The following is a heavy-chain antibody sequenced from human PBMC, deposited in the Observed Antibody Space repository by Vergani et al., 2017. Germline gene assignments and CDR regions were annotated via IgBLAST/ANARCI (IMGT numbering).Heavy chain of an antibody. J-gene: IGHJ6*03. CDR1: GFNFEAYT. CDR2: IVWSNYAV. V-gene: IGHV3-9*01. Sequence: EVQLVESGGGFVQPGRSLRLSCAASGFNFEAYTMHWVRQVPGKGPEWVSGIVWSNYAVLYAASVKGRFTISRDNANNSLYLQMDSLRPEDTALYYCAKDARLYSSIYYHYMDVWGKGTTVTVSS. CDR3: AKDARLYSSIYYHYMDV. D-gene: IGHD6-13*01.